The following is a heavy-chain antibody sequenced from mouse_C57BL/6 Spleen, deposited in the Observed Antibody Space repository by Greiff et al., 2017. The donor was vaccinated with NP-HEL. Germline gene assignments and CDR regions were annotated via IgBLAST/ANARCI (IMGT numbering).Heavy chain of an antibody. Sequence: QVQLQQSGAELARPGASVKLSCKASGYTFTSYGISWVKQRTGQGLEWIGEIYPRSGNNYYNEKFKGKATLTAAKSSSTAYMELRSLTSEDSAGYFCARGGLTGPVGHFDYWGQGTTLTVSS. V-gene: IGHV1-81*01. CDR2: IYPRSGNN. CDR1: GYTFTSYG. D-gene: IGHD3-1*01. CDR3: ARGGLTGPVGHFDY. J-gene: IGHJ2*01.